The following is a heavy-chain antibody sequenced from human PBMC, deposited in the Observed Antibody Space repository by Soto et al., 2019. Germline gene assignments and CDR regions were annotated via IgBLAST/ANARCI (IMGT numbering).Heavy chain of an antibody. CDR3: ARHGAAAPKAGYYYYYGMDV. J-gene: IGHJ6*02. Sequence: GESLKISCKGSGYSFTSYWISWVRQMPGKGLEWMGRIDPSDSYTNYSPSFQGQVTISADKSISTAYLQWSSLKASDTAMYYCARHGAAAPKAGYYYYYGMDVWGQVTTVTVSS. CDR1: GYSFTSYW. CDR2: IDPSDSYT. V-gene: IGHV5-10-1*04. D-gene: IGHD6-13*01.